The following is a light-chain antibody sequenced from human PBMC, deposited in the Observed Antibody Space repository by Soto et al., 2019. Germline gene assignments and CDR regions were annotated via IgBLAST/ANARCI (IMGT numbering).Light chain of an antibody. J-gene: IGLJ1*01. Sequence: SVLTQPPSVSVAPGQKVTISCYGSGSNTGKNYVSWYQQLPGTAPKLLIYEDSRRPSGIPDRFSGSKSGTSATLGITGLQTGDEADDYCGSWDSSLRAVVFGTGTKVTVL. CDR1: GSNTGKNY. CDR2: EDS. V-gene: IGLV1-51*02. CDR3: GSWDSSLRAVV.